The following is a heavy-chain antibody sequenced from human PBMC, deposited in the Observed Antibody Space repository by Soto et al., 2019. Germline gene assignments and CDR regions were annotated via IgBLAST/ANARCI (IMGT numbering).Heavy chain of an antibody. V-gene: IGHV3-30-3*01. CDR2: ISNAGSNE. CDR1: GFTFSTYA. CDR3: ARPRGGCYRYTSLDY. D-gene: IGHD3-16*02. Sequence: GGSLRLSCAASGFTFSTYAMHWVRHAPGKGLEWVAVISNAGSNEYYADSVKGRFTISRDNSKNTLFLQMNSLRADDTAVYYCARPRGGCYRYTSLDYWGQGTLVTVSS. J-gene: IGHJ4*02.